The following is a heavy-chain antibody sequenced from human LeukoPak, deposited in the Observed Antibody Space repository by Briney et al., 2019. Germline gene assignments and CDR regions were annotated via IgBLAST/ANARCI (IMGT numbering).Heavy chain of an antibody. Sequence: TSETLSLTCTVSGGSISSYYWSWIRQPPGQGLEWIGYIYYSGSTNYDPSLKSRVTISVDTSKNQFSLKLSSVTAADTAVYYCAKGYTGYVIDYWGQGTLVTVSS. CDR3: AKGYTGYVIDY. V-gene: IGHV4-59*01. CDR1: GGSISSYY. J-gene: IGHJ4*02. D-gene: IGHD5-12*01. CDR2: IYYSGST.